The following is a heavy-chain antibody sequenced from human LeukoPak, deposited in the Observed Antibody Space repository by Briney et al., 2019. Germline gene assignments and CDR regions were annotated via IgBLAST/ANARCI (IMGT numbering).Heavy chain of an antibody. CDR2: INPNSGGT. D-gene: IGHD2-2*01. Sequence: ASVKVSCKASGYTFTGYYMHWVRQAPGQGLEWMGWINPNSGGTNYAQKFQGRVTMTGDTSISTAYMELSRLRSDDTAVYYCARDKGCSSTSCHHRAGYYYCMDVWGKGTTVTISS. CDR1: GYTFTGYY. J-gene: IGHJ6*03. CDR3: ARDKGCSSTSCHHRAGYYYCMDV. V-gene: IGHV1-2*02.